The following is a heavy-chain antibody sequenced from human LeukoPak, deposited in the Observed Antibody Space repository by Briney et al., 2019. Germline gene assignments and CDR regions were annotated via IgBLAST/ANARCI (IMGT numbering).Heavy chain of an antibody. J-gene: IGHJ4*02. CDR3: ARASLFGVVIDIDFDY. CDR2: IIPIFGTA. V-gene: IGHV1-69*13. D-gene: IGHD3-3*01. Sequence: SVKVSCKASGGTFSSYAISWVRQAPGQGLEWMGGIIPIFGTANYAQKFQGRVTITADESTSTAYMELSSLRSEDTAVYYCARASLFGVVIDIDFDYWGQGTLVTVSS. CDR1: GGTFSSYA.